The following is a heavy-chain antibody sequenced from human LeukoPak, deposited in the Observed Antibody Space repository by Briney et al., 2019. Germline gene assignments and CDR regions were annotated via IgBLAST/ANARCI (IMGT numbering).Heavy chain of an antibody. V-gene: IGHV3-7*03. CDR2: IKEDGSAK. CDR3: ANTSSGRKKNWFDP. D-gene: IGHD6-19*01. Sequence: PGGSLRLSCAASGFTFRTSWMSWVRQAPGKGLEWVANIKEDGSAKNYVDSVKGRFTISRDNSKNTLYLQMNSLRAEDTAVYYCANTSSGRKKNWFDPWGQGTLVTVSS. CDR1: GFTFRTSW. J-gene: IGHJ5*02.